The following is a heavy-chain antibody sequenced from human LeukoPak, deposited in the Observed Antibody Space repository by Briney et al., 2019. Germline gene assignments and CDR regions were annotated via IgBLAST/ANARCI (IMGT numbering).Heavy chain of an antibody. Sequence: GGSLRLSCAASGFTFSSYAMHWVRQAPGKGLEWVAVISYDGSNKYYADSVKGRYTISRDNSKNTLYLQMNSLRAEDTAVYYCARGVDSSGYSYYFDYWGQGTLVTVSS. CDR1: GFTFSSYA. CDR2: ISYDGSNK. CDR3: ARGVDSSGYSYYFDY. V-gene: IGHV3-30-3*01. D-gene: IGHD3-22*01. J-gene: IGHJ4*02.